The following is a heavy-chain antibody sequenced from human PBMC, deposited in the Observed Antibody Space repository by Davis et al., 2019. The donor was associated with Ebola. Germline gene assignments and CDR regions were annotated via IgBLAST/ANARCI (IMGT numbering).Heavy chain of an antibody. CDR2: IYPGDSDT. CDR3: ARQGAPYSAPAN. Sequence: PGGSLRLSCKGSGYTFTTYWIGWVRQVPGKGLEWMGIIYPGDSDTRYSPSFQGQVTISADKSITTAYLHWNSLKASDTAMYYCARQGAPYSAPANWGQGTLVTVSS. J-gene: IGHJ4*02. D-gene: IGHD1-26*01. CDR1: GYTFTTYW. V-gene: IGHV5-51*01.